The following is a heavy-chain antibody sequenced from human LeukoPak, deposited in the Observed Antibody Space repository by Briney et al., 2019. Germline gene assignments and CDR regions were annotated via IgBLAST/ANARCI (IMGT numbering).Heavy chain of an antibody. D-gene: IGHD3-10*01. J-gene: IGHJ4*02. CDR1: GDSISYHY. V-gene: IGHV4-4*07. CDR2: IYSSASA. CDR3: ARIGVWFGEGNLSGYLDY. Sequence: SETLSLTCTVSGDSISYHYWSWIRQPAGKGLEWIGRIYSSASANYNPSLKSRVTMSLDTSKNQLSLNLTSVTAADTAVYYCARIGVWFGEGNLSGYLDYWGQGTLVTVSS.